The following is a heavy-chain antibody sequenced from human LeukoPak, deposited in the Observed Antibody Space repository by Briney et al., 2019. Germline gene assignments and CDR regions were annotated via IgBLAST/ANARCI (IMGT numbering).Heavy chain of an antibody. V-gene: IGHV1-69*04. D-gene: IGHD3-3*01. CDR2: IIPILGIA. J-gene: IGHJ4*02. Sequence: SVKVSCKASGGTFSSYAISWVRQAPGQGLEWMGRIIPILGIANYAQKFQGRVTITADKSTSTAYMELSSLRSEDTAVYYCAYILVPGKRAGGYFDYWGQGTLVTVSS. CDR1: GGTFSSYA. CDR3: AYILVPGKRAGGYFDY.